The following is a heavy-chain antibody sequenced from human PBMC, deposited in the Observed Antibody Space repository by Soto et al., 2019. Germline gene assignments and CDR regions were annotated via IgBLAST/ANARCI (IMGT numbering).Heavy chain of an antibody. J-gene: IGHJ4*02. CDR3: ARVWGGYYFDF. Sequence: SETLSLTCIVSGASVSSDFSYWSWIRQPPGKGLEWIGCLYSSGNTNYNPSLNSRVTISIDTSKNQFSLRLTSVTAADTAVYYCARVWGGYYFDFWGQGTLVTSPQ. D-gene: IGHD3-10*01. V-gene: IGHV4-61*01. CDR2: LYSSGNT. CDR1: GASVSSDFSY.